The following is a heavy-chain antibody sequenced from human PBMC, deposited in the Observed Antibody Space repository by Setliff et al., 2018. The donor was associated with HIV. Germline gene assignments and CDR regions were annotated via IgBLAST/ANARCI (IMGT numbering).Heavy chain of an antibody. D-gene: IGHD1-26*01. CDR1: GVPISSGLYY. CDR3: ARDVGGSAWPFDH. CDR2: ISSSGST. V-gene: IGHV4-61*02. Sequence: NPSETLSLTCTVSGVPISSGLYYWNWIRQPAGKGLEWIGRISSSGSTTYNPSLKSRVSVSIGPSKNQFSLNLSSVTAADTAVYYCARDVGGSAWPFDHWGQGTLVTVSS. J-gene: IGHJ4*02.